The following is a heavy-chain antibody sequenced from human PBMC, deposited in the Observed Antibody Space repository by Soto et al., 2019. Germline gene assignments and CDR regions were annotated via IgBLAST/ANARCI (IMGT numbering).Heavy chain of an antibody. J-gene: IGHJ5*02. D-gene: IGHD1-7*01. CDR1: GGSISSYY. CDR3: AREDNWNYNSFDP. Sequence: SETLSLTCTVSGGSISSYYWSWIRQPPGKGLEWIGYIYYSGSTNYNPSLKSRVTISVDTSKNQFSLKLSSVTAADTAVYYCAREDNWNYNSFDPWGQGTLVTVS. V-gene: IGHV4-59*01. CDR2: IYYSGST.